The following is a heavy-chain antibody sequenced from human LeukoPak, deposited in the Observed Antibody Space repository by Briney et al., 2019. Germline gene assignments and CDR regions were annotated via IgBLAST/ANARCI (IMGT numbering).Heavy chain of an antibody. CDR2: LHYGVTT. V-gene: IGHV4-39*07. J-gene: IGHJ4*02. CDR3: VRGRGDS. D-gene: IGHD3-16*01. CDR1: GDSIGSTSYF. Sequence: SETLSLTCTVSGDSIGSTSYFWGWVRQPPGKGLEWIALLHYGVTTYYSPSLKSRVTMSVGRSNNEFSLTLNSVTAADTAVYWCVRGRGDSWGQGTLVTVSS.